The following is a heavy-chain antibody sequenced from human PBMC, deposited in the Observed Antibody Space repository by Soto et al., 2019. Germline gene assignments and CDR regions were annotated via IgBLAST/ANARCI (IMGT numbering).Heavy chain of an antibody. CDR3: ARLAARSRRYYYYGMDV. CDR1: GYSFTSYW. Sequence: LGESLKISCKGSGYSFTSYWIGWVRQMPGKGLEWMGIIYPGDSDTRYSPSFQGQVTISADKSISTAYLQWSSLKASDTAMYYCARLAARSRRYYYYGMDVWGQGTTVTVSS. D-gene: IGHD6-6*01. J-gene: IGHJ6*02. CDR2: IYPGDSDT. V-gene: IGHV5-51*01.